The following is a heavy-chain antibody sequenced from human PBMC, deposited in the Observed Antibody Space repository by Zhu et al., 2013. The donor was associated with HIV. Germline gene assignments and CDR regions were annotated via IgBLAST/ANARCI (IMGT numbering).Heavy chain of an antibody. J-gene: IGHJ6*02. V-gene: IGHV1-3*01. CDR2: INAGNGNT. Sequence: QVQLVQSGAGVKKPGASVKVSCKASGYTFTSYAMHWVRQAPGQRLEWMGWINAGNGNTKYSQKFQGRVTITRDTSASTAYMELSSLRSEDTAVYYCAREYDGDYPTDDGMDVWGQGTTVTVSS. CDR3: AREYDGDYPTDDGMDV. D-gene: IGHD4-17*01. CDR1: GYTFTSYA.